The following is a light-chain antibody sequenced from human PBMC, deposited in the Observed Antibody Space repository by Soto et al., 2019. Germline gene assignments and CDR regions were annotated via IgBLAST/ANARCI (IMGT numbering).Light chain of an antibody. CDR1: QSVASSY. CDR2: AAS. Sequence: EVVLTQSPGTLSLSPGERATLSCRTSQSVASSYLAWYQQKPGRAPRLLFYAASSRATGTPDRFSGSGSGTAFTLTISRLEPEDFAVYYCHHFGSSPETFGQGNKVQ. J-gene: IGKJ1*01. CDR3: HHFGSSPET. V-gene: IGKV3-20*01.